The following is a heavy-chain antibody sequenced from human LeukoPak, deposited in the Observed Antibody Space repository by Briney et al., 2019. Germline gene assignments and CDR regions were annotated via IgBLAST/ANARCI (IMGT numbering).Heavy chain of an antibody. CDR2: IIPIFGTA. D-gene: IGHD2-8*01. J-gene: IGHJ4*02. CDR3: ASTYCTNGVCYGDFDY. Sequence: SVKVSCKASGYTFTSYAISWVRQAPGQGLERMGGIIPIFGTANYAQKFQGRVTITADESTSTAYMELSSLRSEDTAVYYCASTYCTNGVCYGDFDYWGQGTLVTVSS. CDR1: GYTFTSYA. V-gene: IGHV1-69*13.